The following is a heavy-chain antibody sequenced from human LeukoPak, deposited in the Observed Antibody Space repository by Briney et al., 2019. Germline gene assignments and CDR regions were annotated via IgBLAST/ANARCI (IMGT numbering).Heavy chain of an antibody. D-gene: IGHD3-22*01. CDR3: ARDLNPHYYDRSEAIDY. J-gene: IGHJ4*02. CDR1: GYTFTSYD. Sequence: GASVKVSCKASGYTFTSYDINWVRQAPGQGLEWMGIINPSGGSTSYAQKFQGRVTMTRDTSTSTVYMELSSLRSEDTAVYYCARDLNPHYYDRSEAIDYWGQGTLVTVSS. CDR2: INPSGGST. V-gene: IGHV1-46*01.